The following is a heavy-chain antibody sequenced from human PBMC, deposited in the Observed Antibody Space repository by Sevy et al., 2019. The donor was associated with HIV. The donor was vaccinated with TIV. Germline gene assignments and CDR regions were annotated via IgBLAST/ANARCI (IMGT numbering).Heavy chain of an antibody. CDR3: ARVGSDWELDY. J-gene: IGHJ4*02. Sequence: SGTLSLTCTVSGGSISSYYWSWIRQPPGKGLEWIGYIYYSGSTNYNPSLKSRVTISVDTSENQFSLMLSSVTAADTAVYYCARVGSDWELDYWGQGTLVTVSS. V-gene: IGHV4-59*01. D-gene: IGHD1-26*01. CDR2: IYYSGST. CDR1: GGSISSYY.